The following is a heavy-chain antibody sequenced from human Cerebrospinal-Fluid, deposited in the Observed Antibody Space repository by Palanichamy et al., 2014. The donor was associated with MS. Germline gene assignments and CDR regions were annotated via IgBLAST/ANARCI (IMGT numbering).Heavy chain of an antibody. CDR1: GGSFNDYY. Sequence: QVQLQQWGAGLLKPSETLSLTCAVYGGSFNDYYWSWVRQPPGKGLEWIGEINHSASTNYNPSLESRVTISVDTSKNQFSLKLSSATVADTAVYYCARGGTCSADSCSILGFDSWGQGTLVTVSS. CDR2: INHSAST. D-gene: IGHD2-15*01. V-gene: IGHV4-34*02. CDR3: ARGGTCSADSCSILGFDS. J-gene: IGHJ4*02.